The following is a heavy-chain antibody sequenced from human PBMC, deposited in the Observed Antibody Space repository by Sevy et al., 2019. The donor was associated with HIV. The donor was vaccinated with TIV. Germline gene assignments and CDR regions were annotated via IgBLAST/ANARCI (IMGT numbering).Heavy chain of an antibody. CDR1: GYTFTSYG. J-gene: IGHJ4*02. V-gene: IGHV1-18*01. CDR3: ARSSHYYDSSGYYYFDY. Sequence: ASVKVSCKASGYTFTSYGISWVRQAPGQGLEWMGWISAYNGNTNYAQTLQGRVTMTTDTSTSTAYMELRSLRSDDTAVYYCARSSHYYDSSGYYYFDYWGQGTLVTVSS. D-gene: IGHD3-22*01. CDR2: ISAYNGNT.